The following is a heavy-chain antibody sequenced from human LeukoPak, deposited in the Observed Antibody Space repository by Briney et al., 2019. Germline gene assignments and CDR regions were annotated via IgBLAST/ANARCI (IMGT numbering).Heavy chain of an antibody. CDR2: ISSSSSYI. Sequence: GGSLRLSCAASGFTFSSYSMNWVRQAPGKGLEWVALISSSSSYIYYADSVKGRFTISRDNARNSLYLQMNSLRAEDTAVYYCARDGRLQYTNYYYYGMDVWGQGTTVTVSS. V-gene: IGHV3-21*01. CDR3: ARDGRLQYTNYYYYGMDV. J-gene: IGHJ6*02. D-gene: IGHD4-11*01. CDR1: GFTFSSYS.